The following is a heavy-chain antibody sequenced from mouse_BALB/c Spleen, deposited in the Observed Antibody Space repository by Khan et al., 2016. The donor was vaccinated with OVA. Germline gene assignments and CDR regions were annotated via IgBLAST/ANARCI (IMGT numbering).Heavy chain of an antibody. J-gene: IGHJ2*01. V-gene: IGHV5-6-3*01. CDR3: ARMARTIN. CDR1: GFTFSSYG. Sequence: EVHLVESGGGLVQPGGSLKLSCAASGFTFSSYGMSWVRQTPDKRLELVATINSNGGSNYYPDSVKGRFTISRDNAKNTLDLQMSSLKSEDTAMYYFARMARTINWGQGTTLTVSS. CDR2: INSNGGSN.